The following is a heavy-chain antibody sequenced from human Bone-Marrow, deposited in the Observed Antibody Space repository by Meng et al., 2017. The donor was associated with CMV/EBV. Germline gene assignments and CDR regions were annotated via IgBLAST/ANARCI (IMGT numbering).Heavy chain of an antibody. CDR1: GFTFSSYG. J-gene: IGHJ4*02. CDR2: IRYDGSNK. D-gene: IGHD3-3*01. CDR3: AKTRTYYDFWSGYIDY. Sequence: GESLKISCAASGFTFSSYGMHWVRQAPGKGLEWVAFIRYDGSNKYYADSVKGRFTISRDNSKNTLYLQMNSPRAEDTAVYYCAKTRTYYDFWSGYIDYWGQGTLVTVSS. V-gene: IGHV3-30*02.